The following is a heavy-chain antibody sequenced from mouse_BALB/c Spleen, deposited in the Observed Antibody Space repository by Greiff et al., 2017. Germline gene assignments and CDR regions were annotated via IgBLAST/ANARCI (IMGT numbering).Heavy chain of an antibody. V-gene: IGHV7-3*02. J-gene: IGHJ4*01. CDR1: GFTFTDYY. CDR3: ARGSYPYSMDY. CDR2: IRNKANGYTT. Sequence: EVKLVESGGGLVQPGGSLRLSCATSGFTFTDYYMSWVRQPPGKALEWLGFIRNKANGYTTEYSASVKGRFTISRDNSQSILYLQMNTLRAEDSATYYCARGSYPYSMDYWGQGTSVTVSS. D-gene: IGHD2-10*01.